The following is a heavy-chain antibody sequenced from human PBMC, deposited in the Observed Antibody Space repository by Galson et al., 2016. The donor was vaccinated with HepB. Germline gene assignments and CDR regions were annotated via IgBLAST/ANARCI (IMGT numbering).Heavy chain of an antibody. D-gene: IGHD1-14*01. V-gene: IGHV3-7*03. CDR3: ANHRG. J-gene: IGHJ4*02. Sequence: SLRLSCAASGFTFSSHWMHWVRQAPGKGLEWVANINQGGGERYYVDSVKGRFTISRDNSKNSLYLQMNSLRAVDTAVYYCANHRGWGQGTLVTVSS. CDR2: INQGGGER. CDR1: GFTFSSHW.